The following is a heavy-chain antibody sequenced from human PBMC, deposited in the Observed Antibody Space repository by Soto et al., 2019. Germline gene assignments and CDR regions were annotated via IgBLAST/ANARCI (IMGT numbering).Heavy chain of an antibody. CDR3: ARVPDI. J-gene: IGHJ6*04. Sequence: QLQLQESGSGLVKPSQTLSLTCAVSGGSISSGGYSWSWIRQPPGKGLEWIGYIYHSGSTYYNPYHKSRATITVDRTKTQCSLKTRPVTAVETGVSYCARVPDIGGKGPTVPVSS. CDR1: GGSISSGGYS. CDR2: IYHSGST. V-gene: IGHV4-30-2*01. D-gene: IGHD1-1*01.